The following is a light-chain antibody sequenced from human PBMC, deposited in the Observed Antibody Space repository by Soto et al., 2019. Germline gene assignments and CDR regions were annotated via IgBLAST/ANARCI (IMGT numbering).Light chain of an antibody. V-gene: IGKV4-1*01. CDR2: WAS. J-gene: IGKJ1*01. Sequence: DIVMTQSPDSLPVSLGERATINCKSRQSVLYSSNNKNYLAWYQQKPGQPPKLLIYWASTRESGVPDRFTGSGSGTDFTLTISSLQAEDVAIYSCQQYYNSPPTFGQGTKVEIK. CDR3: QQYYNSPPT. CDR1: QSVLYSSNNKNY.